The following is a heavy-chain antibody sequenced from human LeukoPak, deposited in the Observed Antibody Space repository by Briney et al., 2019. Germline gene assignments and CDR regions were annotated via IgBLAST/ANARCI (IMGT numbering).Heavy chain of an antibody. Sequence: KPSETLSLTCAVYGGSFSGYYWSWIRQPPGKGLEWIGEINHSGSTNYSPSLKSRVTISVDTSKNQFSLRLGSVTAADTAVYYCARRLWVRGAVDYWGQGTLVTVSS. CDR3: ARRLWVRGAVDY. CDR2: INHSGST. D-gene: IGHD3-10*01. V-gene: IGHV4-34*01. J-gene: IGHJ4*02. CDR1: GGSFSGYY.